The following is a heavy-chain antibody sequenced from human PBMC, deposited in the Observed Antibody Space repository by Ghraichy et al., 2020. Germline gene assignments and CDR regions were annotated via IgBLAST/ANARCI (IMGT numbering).Heavy chain of an antibody. J-gene: IGHJ6*02. CDR2: INWNGGST. Sequence: GGSLRLSCAASGFTFDDYGMSWVRQAPGKGLEWVSGINWNGGSTGYADSVKGRFTISRDNAKNSLYLQMNSLRAEDTALYHCARGWTGRLYCSGGSCYSGMDVWGQGTTVTVSS. D-gene: IGHD2-15*01. V-gene: IGHV3-20*01. CDR1: GFTFDDYG. CDR3: ARGWTGRLYCSGGSCYSGMDV.